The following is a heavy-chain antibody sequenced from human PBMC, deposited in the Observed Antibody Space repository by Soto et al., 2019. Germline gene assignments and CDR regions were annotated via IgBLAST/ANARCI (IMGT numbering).Heavy chain of an antibody. CDR2: IIPIFGTA. CDR1: GGTFSSYA. D-gene: IGHD3-22*01. V-gene: IGHV1-69*06. Sequence: GAAVKVSCKAAGGTFSSYAISWVRQAPGQGLEWMGGIIPIFGTANYAQKFQGRVTVTADKSTSTAYMELSSLRSEDTAVYYCARHYYDSSGYFAVRDDAFDIWGQGTMVTVSS. J-gene: IGHJ3*02. CDR3: ARHYYDSSGYFAVRDDAFDI.